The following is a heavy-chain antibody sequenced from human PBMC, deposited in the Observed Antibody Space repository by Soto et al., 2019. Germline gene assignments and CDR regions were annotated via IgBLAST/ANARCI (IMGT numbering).Heavy chain of an antibody. V-gene: IGHV4-34*01. D-gene: IGHD3-10*01. CDR1: GGSFTGYY. Sequence: QVQLQQWGAGLLKPSETLSLTCAVYGGSFTGYYWSLIRQPPGKWLEWIGEINHSGSANYNPTFTSRVSISVDTSKNQLSLQLSSVTAADTAVYYCAKGPQGGYYDAGSFYSSVYWGQGTLVTVSS. J-gene: IGHJ4*02. CDR3: AKGPQGGYYDAGSFYSSVY. CDR2: INHSGSA.